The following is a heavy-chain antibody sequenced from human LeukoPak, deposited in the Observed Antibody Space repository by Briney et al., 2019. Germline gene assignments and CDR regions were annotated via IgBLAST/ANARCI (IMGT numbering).Heavy chain of an antibody. CDR2: ISSSSSYI. J-gene: IGHJ6*02. V-gene: IGHV3-21*01. Sequence: PGGSLRLSCAASGFTFSSYSMNWVRQAPGKGLEWVSSISSSSSYIYYADSVKGRFTISRDNAKNSLYLQMNSLRAEDTAVYYCARVMVDGDPRGVLPAYYYYYYGMDVWGQGTTVTVSS. D-gene: IGHD2-15*01. CDR3: ARVMVDGDPRGVLPAYYYYYYGMDV. CDR1: GFTFSSYS.